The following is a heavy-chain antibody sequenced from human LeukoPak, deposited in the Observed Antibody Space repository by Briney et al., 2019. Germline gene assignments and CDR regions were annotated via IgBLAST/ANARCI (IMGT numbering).Heavy chain of an antibody. Sequence: SETLSLTCTVSGGSISSGGYYWSWIRQPPGKGLEWIGYIYHSGSTYYNPSLKSRVTISVDRSKNQFSLKLSSVTAADTAVYYCARDPRGGPSGAAFDYWGQGTLVTVSS. J-gene: IGHJ4*02. CDR3: ARDPRGGPSGAAFDY. D-gene: IGHD3-16*01. CDR1: GGSISSGGYY. CDR2: IYHSGST. V-gene: IGHV4-30-2*01.